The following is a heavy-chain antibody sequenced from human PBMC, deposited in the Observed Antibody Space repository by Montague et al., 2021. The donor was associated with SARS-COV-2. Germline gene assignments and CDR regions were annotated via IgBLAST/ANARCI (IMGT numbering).Heavy chain of an antibody. Sequence: SETLSLTCTVSGGSITNNIDYWARIRQPPGKGLEWIGSIYYTGNTYYNPSLKSRVTISVVTSKNHFTLKLSSVTAAEMAVYYCARLKRYFDSSGSPSAFDFWGQGTKVTVSS. CDR1: GGSITNNIDY. CDR3: ARLKRYFDSSGSPSAFDF. V-gene: IGHV4-39*02. D-gene: IGHD3-22*01. J-gene: IGHJ3*01. CDR2: IYYTGNT.